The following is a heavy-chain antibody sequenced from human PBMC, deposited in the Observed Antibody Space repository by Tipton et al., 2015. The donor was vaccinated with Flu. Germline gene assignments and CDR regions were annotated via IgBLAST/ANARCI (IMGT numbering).Heavy chain of an antibody. Sequence: TLSLTCTVSGGSTSSGSYYWSWIRQPAGKGLEWIGRIYTTGSTKYNPSLKSRVTISLDTSKNRFSLNLSSVTAADTAVYYCAREGPYSSAWYGLDAFDIWGQGTMVNVSS. CDR2: IYTTGST. CDR3: AREGPYSSAWYGLDAFDI. J-gene: IGHJ3*02. CDR1: GGSTSSGSYY. D-gene: IGHD6-19*01. V-gene: IGHV4-61*02.